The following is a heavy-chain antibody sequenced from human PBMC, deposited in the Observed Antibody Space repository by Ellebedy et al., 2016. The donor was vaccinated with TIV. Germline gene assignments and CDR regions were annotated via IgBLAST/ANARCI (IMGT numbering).Heavy chain of an antibody. Sequence: GESLKISXAASGFTFSTYTMNWVRQAPGKGLEWLSHISRDSVSIYYADSVKGRFTISRDNAKNSLYLQMNTLSAEDTAVYYCARGEPIGTSAFDFWGQGTLVTVSS. CDR2: ISRDSVSI. CDR1: GFTFSTYT. CDR3: ARGEPIGTSAFDF. V-gene: IGHV3-48*01. J-gene: IGHJ4*02. D-gene: IGHD2-21*01.